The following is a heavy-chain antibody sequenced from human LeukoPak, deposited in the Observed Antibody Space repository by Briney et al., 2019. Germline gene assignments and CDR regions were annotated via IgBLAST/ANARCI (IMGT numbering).Heavy chain of an antibody. Sequence: GGSLRLSCAASEFTFSNYGMHWVRQAPGKGLEWVAFIRYDGTNKYYADSVKGRFTISRDNSKNTLYLQMNSLRAEDTAVYYCAKDRAPYYYDSSGYYDYWGQGTLVTVSS. CDR2: IRYDGTNK. CDR3: AKDRAPYYYDSSGYYDY. D-gene: IGHD3-22*01. V-gene: IGHV3-30*02. CDR1: EFTFSNYG. J-gene: IGHJ4*02.